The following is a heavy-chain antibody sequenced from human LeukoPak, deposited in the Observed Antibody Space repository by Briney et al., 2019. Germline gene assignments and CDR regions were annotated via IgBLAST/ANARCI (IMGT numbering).Heavy chain of an antibody. Sequence: GGSLRLSCAASGFTFSSYWMSWVRQAPGKGLEWVSNIKQDGSETSYVDSVKGRFTISRDNAKNSLYLQINSLRAEDTAVYYWARGIQLWLRTTRGGFDNWGERTLVTVSS. V-gene: IGHV3-7*01. D-gene: IGHD5-18*01. J-gene: IGHJ4*02. CDR3: ARGIQLWLRTTRGGFDN. CDR2: IKQDGSET. CDR1: GFTFSSYW.